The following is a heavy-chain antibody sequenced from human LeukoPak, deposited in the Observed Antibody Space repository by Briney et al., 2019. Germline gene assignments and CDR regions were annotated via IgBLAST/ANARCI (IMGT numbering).Heavy chain of an antibody. Sequence: SETLSLTCTVSGYSISSGYYWGWIRQPPGKGLEWIGSIYYSGSTYYNPSLKSRVTISLDTSKNQFSLKLSSVTAADTAVYYCARASGYSSSSAYFDYWGPGTQVTVSS. CDR3: ARASGYSSSSAYFDY. V-gene: IGHV4-38-2*02. D-gene: IGHD6-13*01. J-gene: IGHJ4*02. CDR2: IYYSGST. CDR1: GYSISSGYY.